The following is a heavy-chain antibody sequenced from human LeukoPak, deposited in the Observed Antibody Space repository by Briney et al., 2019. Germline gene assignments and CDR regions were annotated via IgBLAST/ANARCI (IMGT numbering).Heavy chain of an antibody. CDR2: IIPILGIA. J-gene: IGHJ4*02. D-gene: IGHD3-22*01. V-gene: IGHV1-69*04. CDR1: GGTFSSYA. CDR3: ARTPISYDSSGYYYFDY. Sequence: ASVKVSCKASGGTFSSYAISWVRQAPEQGLEWMGRIIPILGIANYAQKFQGRVTITADKSTSTAYMELSSLRSEDTAVYYCARTPISYDSSGYYYFDYWGQGTLVTVSS.